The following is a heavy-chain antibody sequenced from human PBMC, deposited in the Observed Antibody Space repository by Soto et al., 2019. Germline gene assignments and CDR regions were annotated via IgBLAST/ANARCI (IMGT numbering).Heavy chain of an antibody. CDR3: AGRSMYNSGWFEAFDI. D-gene: IGHD6-19*01. Sequence: QVQLVQSGAEVKKPGASVKVSCKASGYTFTSYAMHWVRQAPGQRLEWMGWINAGNGNTKYSQKFQGRVTITRDTSASTGYMELGSLRSEDTAVYYCAGRSMYNSGWFEAFDIWGQGTMVTVSS. V-gene: IGHV1-3*01. CDR2: INAGNGNT. CDR1: GYTFTSYA. J-gene: IGHJ3*02.